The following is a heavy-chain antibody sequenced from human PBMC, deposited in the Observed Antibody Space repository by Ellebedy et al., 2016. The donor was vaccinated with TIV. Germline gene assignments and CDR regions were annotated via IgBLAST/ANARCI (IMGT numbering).Heavy chain of an antibody. CDR1: GFTFSSYG. V-gene: IGHV3-33*01. D-gene: IGHD6-13*01. J-gene: IGHJ6*02. CDR2: IWYDGSNK. Sequence: PGGSLRLSCAASGFTFSSYGMHWVRQAPGKGLEWVAVIWYDGSNKYYADSVKGRFTISRDNSKNTLYLQMNSLRAEDTAVYYCARGASIAAANDYYYYGMDVWGQGTTVTVSS. CDR3: ARGASIAAANDYYYYGMDV.